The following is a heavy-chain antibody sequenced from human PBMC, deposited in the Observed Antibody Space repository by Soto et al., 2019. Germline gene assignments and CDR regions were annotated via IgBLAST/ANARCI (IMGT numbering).Heavy chain of an antibody. CDR3: ARGKGMDV. CDR2: ISGGSSFI. V-gene: IGHV3-21*01. CDR1: GITFSSYS. J-gene: IGHJ6*02. Sequence: EVQLVESGGGLVKPGGYLRVSCAASGITFSSYSMNWVRQAPGKGLEWVSSISGGSSFIYYADSVKGRFTISRDNAKNSLYLQMNSLRAEDTAVYYCARGKGMDVWGQGTTVTVSS.